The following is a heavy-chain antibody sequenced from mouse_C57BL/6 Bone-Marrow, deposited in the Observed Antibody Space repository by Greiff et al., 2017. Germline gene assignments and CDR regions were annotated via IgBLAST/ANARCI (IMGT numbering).Heavy chain of an antibody. J-gene: IGHJ3*01. CDR1: GYTFTSYW. CDR3: ARENYDGYYGAY. V-gene: IGHV1-69*01. D-gene: IGHD2-3*01. CDR2: IDPSDSYT. Sequence: VQLQQSGAELVMPGASVKLFCKASGYTFTSYWMHWVKQRPGQGLEWIGEIDPSDSYTNYNQKFKGKSTLTVDKSSSTAYMQLSSLTSEDSAVYYCARENYDGYYGAYWGQGTLVTVSA.